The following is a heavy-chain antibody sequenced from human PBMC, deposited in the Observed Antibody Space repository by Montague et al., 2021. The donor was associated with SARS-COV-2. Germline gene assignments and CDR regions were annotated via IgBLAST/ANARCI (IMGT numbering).Heavy chain of an antibody. J-gene: IGHJ5*02. CDR2: IYYSGST. Sequence: SETLSLTCTVSGGSIRSRTYYWGWIRQPPGKGLEWIGSIYYSGSTYYNPSLKSRVTISVDTSKNQFSLKLNSVTAADTAVYFCDRVRGSGWFDPWGQGILVTVSS. CDR1: GGSIRSRTYY. V-gene: IGHV4-39*01. CDR3: DRVRGSGWFDP. D-gene: IGHD3-10*01.